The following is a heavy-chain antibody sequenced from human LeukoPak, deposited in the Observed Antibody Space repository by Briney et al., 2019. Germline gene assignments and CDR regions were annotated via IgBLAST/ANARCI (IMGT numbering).Heavy chain of an antibody. CDR3: AKRHSGSQGQYHFDS. CDR2: MTGSGGST. D-gene: IGHD3-10*01. CDR1: GFTFSSYA. V-gene: IGHV3-23*01. J-gene: IGHJ4*02. Sequence: QAGGSLRLSCAGSGFTFSSYAMGWVRQAPGKGLEWVSSMTGSGGSTYYTDSVKGRFTISRDNSKNTLYLQLNSLRVDDTALYYCAKRHSGSQGQYHFDSWGQGALVIVSS.